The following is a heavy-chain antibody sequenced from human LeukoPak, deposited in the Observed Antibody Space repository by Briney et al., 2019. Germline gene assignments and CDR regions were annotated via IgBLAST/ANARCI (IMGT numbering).Heavy chain of an antibody. CDR1: GVSINSYF. J-gene: IGHJ5*02. D-gene: IGHD2-2*02. Sequence: SETLSLTCTVSGVSINSYFWSWIRQPPGKGLEWIGYIYSSGDTNYNPSLTGRVTISLDTSKNQFSLKLSSATAADTAMYFCARHDAYCSRNSCYKGGSNWFDPWGQGTLVTVSS. CDR3: ARHDAYCSRNSCYKGGSNWFDP. CDR2: IYSSGDT. V-gene: IGHV4-4*09.